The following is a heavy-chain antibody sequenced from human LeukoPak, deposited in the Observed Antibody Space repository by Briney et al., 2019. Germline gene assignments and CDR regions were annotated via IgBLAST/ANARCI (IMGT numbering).Heavy chain of an antibody. CDR1: GYTFTSYG. CDR3: ARPRIAADPLEAFDI. V-gene: IGHV1-18*01. CDR2: ISAYNGNT. Sequence: ASVKVSCKASGYTFTSYGISWVRQAPGQGLEWMGWISAYNGNTNYAQKLQGRVTMTTDTSTSTADMELSSLRSEDTAVYYCARPRIAADPLEAFDIWGQGTMVTVSS. D-gene: IGHD6-13*01. J-gene: IGHJ3*02.